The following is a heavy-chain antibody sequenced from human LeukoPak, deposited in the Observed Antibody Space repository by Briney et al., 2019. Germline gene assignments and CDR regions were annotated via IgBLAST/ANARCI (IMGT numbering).Heavy chain of an antibody. Sequence: ASVKVSCKVSGYTLTELSMHWVRQAPGKGLEWMGGFDPEDGETIYAQKFQGRVTMTEDTSTDTAYMELSSLRSEDTAVYYCAKDSGKAAAGTDWFDPWGQGTLVTVSS. J-gene: IGHJ5*02. CDR2: FDPEDGET. CDR3: AKDSGKAAAGTDWFDP. CDR1: GYTLTELS. D-gene: IGHD6-13*01. V-gene: IGHV1-24*01.